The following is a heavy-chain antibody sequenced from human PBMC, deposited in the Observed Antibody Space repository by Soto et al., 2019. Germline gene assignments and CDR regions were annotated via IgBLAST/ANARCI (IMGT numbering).Heavy chain of an antibody. D-gene: IGHD3-9*01. Sequence: GGSLRLSCAASGFTFSSYGMHWVRQAPGKGLEWVAVISYDGSNKYYADSVKGRFTISRDNSKNTLYLQMNSLRAEDTAVYYCAKGFEKKTYDILNWFDPWGQGTLVTVSS. J-gene: IGHJ5*02. V-gene: IGHV3-30*18. CDR2: ISYDGSNK. CDR3: AKGFEKKTYDILNWFDP. CDR1: GFTFSSYG.